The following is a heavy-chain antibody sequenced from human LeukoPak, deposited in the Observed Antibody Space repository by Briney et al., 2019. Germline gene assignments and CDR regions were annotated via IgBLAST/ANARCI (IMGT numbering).Heavy chain of an antibody. CDR2: IYYSGST. D-gene: IGHD6-13*01. CDR3: ARASSSWYRRFDY. J-gene: IGHJ4*02. V-gene: IGHV4-39*01. Sequence: SETLSLTCTVSGGSISSSSYYWGWIRQPPGKGLEWIGSIYYSGSTYYNPSLKSRVTISVDTSKNQFSLKLSSVTAADTAVYYCARASSSWYRRFDYWGQGTLVTVSS. CDR1: GGSISSSSYY.